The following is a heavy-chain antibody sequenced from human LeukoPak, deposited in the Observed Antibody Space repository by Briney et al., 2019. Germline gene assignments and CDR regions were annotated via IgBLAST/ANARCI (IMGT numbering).Heavy chain of an antibody. D-gene: IGHD2-8*01. CDR1: GFTVGSTY. J-gene: IGHJ4*01. CDR3: AKGHCTNGICWLD. Sequence: GGSLRLSCAASGFTVGSTYMSWVRQAPGKGLEWVSIIYSAGSTYYADSVKGRFTISRDNSKNTLYLQMNSLRAEDTAVYYCAKGHCTNGICWLDWGHGTLVTVSS. CDR2: IYSAGST. V-gene: IGHV3-53*01.